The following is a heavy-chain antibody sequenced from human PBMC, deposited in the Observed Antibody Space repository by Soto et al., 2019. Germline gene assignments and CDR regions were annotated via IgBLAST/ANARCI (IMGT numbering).Heavy chain of an antibody. V-gene: IGHV3-23*01. CDR1: GFSFHEYT. D-gene: IGHD4-17*01. J-gene: IGHJ4*02. CDR2: IYGAASGI. CDR3: AKDRHPDGVWDIDW. Sequence: EVHLLESGGDLVRPGGSLRLSCAASGFSFHEYTRNWVRQAPGKGLEWVSGIYGAASGIYYADSVKGRFTISRDNSRNRVYLQMNNLRAEDTAVYYCAKDRHPDGVWDIDWWGQGARVTVSS.